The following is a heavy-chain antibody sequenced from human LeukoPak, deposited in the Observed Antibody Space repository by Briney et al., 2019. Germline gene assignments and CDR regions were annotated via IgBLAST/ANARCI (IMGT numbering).Heavy chain of an antibody. Sequence: GGSLRLSCAASGFTFSSYSINWVRQAPGKGLEWVSSISSSSSYIYYADSVKGRFTISRDNAKNSLYLQMNSLRAEDTAVYYCARYIYDSSGYNAYYFDYWGQGTLVTVSS. CDR1: GFTFSSYS. V-gene: IGHV3-21*01. D-gene: IGHD3-22*01. CDR3: ARYIYDSSGYNAYYFDY. J-gene: IGHJ4*02. CDR2: ISSSSSYI.